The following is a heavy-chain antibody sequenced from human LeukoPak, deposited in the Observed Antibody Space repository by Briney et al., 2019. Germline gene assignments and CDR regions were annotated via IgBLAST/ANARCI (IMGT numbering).Heavy chain of an antibody. J-gene: IGHJ4*02. CDR3: ARDRTSHWGYYFDY. CDR2: INHSGST. Sequence: PSETLSLTCAVYGGSFSGYYWSWIRQPPGKGLEWIGEINHSGSTNYNPSLKSRVTISVDTSKNQFSLKLSSVTAADTAVYYCARDRTSHWGYYFDYWGQGTLVTVSS. D-gene: IGHD2-2*01. CDR1: GGSFSGYY. V-gene: IGHV4-34*01.